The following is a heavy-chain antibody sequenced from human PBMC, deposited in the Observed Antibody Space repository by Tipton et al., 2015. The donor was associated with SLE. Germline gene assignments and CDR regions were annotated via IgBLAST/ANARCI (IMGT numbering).Heavy chain of an antibody. J-gene: IGHJ6*02. CDR3: ARLPGGVYCSGGSCYSKARAYYYYGMDV. CDR2: INHSGST. D-gene: IGHD2-15*01. CDR1: GGSFSGYY. Sequence: TLSLTCAVYGGSFSGYYWSWIRQPPGKGLEWIGEINHSGSTNYNPSLKSRVTISVDTSKNQFSLKLSSVTAADTAVYYCARLPGGVYCSGGSCYSKARAYYYYGMDVWGQGTTVTVSS. V-gene: IGHV4-34*01.